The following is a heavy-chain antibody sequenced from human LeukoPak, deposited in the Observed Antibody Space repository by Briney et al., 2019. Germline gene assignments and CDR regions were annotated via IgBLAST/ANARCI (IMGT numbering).Heavy chain of an antibody. J-gene: IGHJ5*02. CDR1: GYSISNGYF. V-gene: IGHV4-38-2*02. Sequence: SETLSLTCTVSGYSISNGYFWGWFRQSPGKGLEWIASMFHTGTIYHNPSLKSRVTIFLDTSKNQFSLRLTSVTAADTALYFCARSADCSGVTCYSGVHWFDPWGPGTLVTVSS. CDR2: MFHTGTI. CDR3: ARSADCSGVTCYSGVHWFDP. D-gene: IGHD2-15*01.